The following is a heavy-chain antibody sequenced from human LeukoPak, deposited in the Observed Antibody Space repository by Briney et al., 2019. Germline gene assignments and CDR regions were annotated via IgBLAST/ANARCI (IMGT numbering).Heavy chain of an antibody. CDR3: ARSHYGDLDY. Sequence: PSETLSLTCAVSGGSISSSYWWSWVRQPPGKGLEWIGEIYHYGSPNYNPSLKSRVTISVDKSENQFSLKLTSVTAADTAVYYCARSHYGDLDYWGQGTLVTVSS. CDR2: IYHYGSP. J-gene: IGHJ4*02. V-gene: IGHV4-4*02. CDR1: GGSISSSYW. D-gene: IGHD4-17*01.